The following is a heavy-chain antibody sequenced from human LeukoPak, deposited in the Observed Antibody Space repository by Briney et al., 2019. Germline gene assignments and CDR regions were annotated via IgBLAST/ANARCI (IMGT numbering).Heavy chain of an antibody. D-gene: IGHD1-26*01. V-gene: IGHV4-39*07. CDR2: IYYSGST. J-gene: IGHJ3*02. Sequence: SETLSLTCTVSGGSISSSSYCWGWIRQPPGKGLEWIGSIYYSGSTYYNPSVKSRVTMSVDTSKNQFSLKLNSVTAADTAVYYCATLWRLGASTGEAFDIWGQGTMVTVSS. CDR1: GGSISSSSYC. CDR3: ATLWRLGASTGEAFDI.